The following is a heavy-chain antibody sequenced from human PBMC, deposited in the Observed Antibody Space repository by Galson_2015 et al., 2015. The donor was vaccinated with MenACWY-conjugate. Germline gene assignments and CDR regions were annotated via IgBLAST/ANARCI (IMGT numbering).Heavy chain of an antibody. CDR3: TTHKPDSWGGLLFHFYMDV. D-gene: IGHD2-21*01. CDR2: IKSQTDGGKI. V-gene: IGHV3-15*01. J-gene: IGHJ6*03. CDR1: AFTFSNAY. Sequence: SLRLSCAGYAFTFSNAYMSWVRQAPGKGLEWVGRIKSQTDGGKIDYAAPVKGRFTISRADSKNTLYLQMNSLKIEDTAVYYCTTHKPDSWGGLLFHFYMDVWGKGTTVTVSS.